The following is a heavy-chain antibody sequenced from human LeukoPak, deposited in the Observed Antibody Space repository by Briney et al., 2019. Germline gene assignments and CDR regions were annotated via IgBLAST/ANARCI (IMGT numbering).Heavy chain of an antibody. CDR2: FDPEDGET. CDR1: GYTLSELS. V-gene: IGHV1-24*01. D-gene: IGHD1-26*01. CDR3: AKVGATNSDGAFDI. Sequence: ASVKVSCKVSGYTLSELSMHWVRQAPGKGLEWMGGFDPEDGETIYAQKFQGSVTMSEDTSTDTAYMELSSLRSEDTAVYYCAKVGATNSDGAFDIWGQGTMVTVSS. J-gene: IGHJ3*02.